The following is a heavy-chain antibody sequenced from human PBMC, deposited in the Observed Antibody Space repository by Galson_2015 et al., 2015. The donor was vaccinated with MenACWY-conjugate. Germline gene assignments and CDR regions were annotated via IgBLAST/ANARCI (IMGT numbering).Heavy chain of an antibody. CDR1: GFTFSIYG. V-gene: IGHV3-30*02. J-gene: IGHJ4*02. Sequence: SLRLSCAASGFTFSIYGMHWVRQAPGRGLEWLAFIRHDGSNKYYADSVKGRFTISRDDARYSLYLQMNALRAEDTAVYYCARENTHNYAYAIDYWGQGILVSVSS. D-gene: IGHD3-16*01. CDR2: IRHDGSNK. CDR3: ARENTHNYAYAIDY.